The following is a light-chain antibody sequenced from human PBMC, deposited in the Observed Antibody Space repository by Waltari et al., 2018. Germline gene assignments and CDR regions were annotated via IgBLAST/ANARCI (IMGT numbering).Light chain of an antibody. CDR1: QSISGW. Sequence: DIQMTQSPSTLSASVGDRVTITCRASQSISGWLVWDQQKPRKAPKLLIYDASSLESGVPSRFSGSRSGTEFTLTISSLQPDDFATYYCQQYNSYPWTFGQGTKVEIK. J-gene: IGKJ1*01. CDR3: QQYNSYPWT. V-gene: IGKV1-5*01. CDR2: DAS.